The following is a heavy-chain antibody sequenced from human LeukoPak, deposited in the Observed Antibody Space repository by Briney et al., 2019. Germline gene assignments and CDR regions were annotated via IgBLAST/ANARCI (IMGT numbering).Heavy chain of an antibody. Sequence: ASVKVSCKASGYTFTGYYMHWVRQAPGQGLEWMGWINPNSGGTNYAQKFQGRVTMTRDTSISTAYMELSRLRSDDTAVYYCATTTFFYYYGMDVWGQGTTVTVSS. V-gene: IGHV1-2*02. CDR1: GYTFTGYY. J-gene: IGHJ6*02. CDR2: INPNSGGT. D-gene: IGHD2-2*01. CDR3: ATTTFFYYYGMDV.